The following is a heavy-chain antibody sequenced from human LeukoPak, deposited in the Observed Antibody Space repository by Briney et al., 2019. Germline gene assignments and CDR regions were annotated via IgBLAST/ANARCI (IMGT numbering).Heavy chain of an antibody. J-gene: IGHJ6*03. V-gene: IGHV3-23*01. CDR2: ISGSGGST. D-gene: IGHD3-22*01. CDR3: AKAHRDSSGYYYYYYYMDV. CDR1: GFTFSSYA. Sequence: GGSLRLSCAASGFTFSSYAMSWVRQAPGKGLEWVSAISGSGGSTYYADSVKGRFTISRDNSKNTLYLQMNSLRAEDTAVYYCAKAHRDSSGYYYYYYYMDVWGKGTTVTVPS.